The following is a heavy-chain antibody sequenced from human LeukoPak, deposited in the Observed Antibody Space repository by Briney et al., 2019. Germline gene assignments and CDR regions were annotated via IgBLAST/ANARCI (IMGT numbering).Heavy chain of an antibody. Sequence: SVKISCKASGGTFSSYAISWVRQAPGQGLEWMGGIIPIFGTANYAQKFQGRVTITADESTSTAYMELSSLRSEDTAVYYCARDRGRRYFDWLLSLRWFDPWGQGTLVTVSS. CDR1: GGTFSSYA. CDR3: ARDRGRRYFDWLLSLRWFDP. CDR2: IIPIFGTA. J-gene: IGHJ5*02. D-gene: IGHD3-9*01. V-gene: IGHV1-69*13.